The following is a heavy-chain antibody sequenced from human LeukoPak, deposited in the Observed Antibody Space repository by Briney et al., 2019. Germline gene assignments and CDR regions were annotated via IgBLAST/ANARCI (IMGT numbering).Heavy chain of an antibody. CDR1: GFTFSSYG. CDR3: AKDWDYYDSSGYDY. CDR2: ISYDGSNK. J-gene: IGHJ4*02. V-gene: IGHV3-30*18. Sequence: GGSLRLSCAASGFTFSSYGMHWVRQAPGKGLEWVAVISYDGSNKYYADSVKGRFTISRDNSKNTLYLQMNSLRAEDTAVYYCAKDWDYYDSSGYDYRGQGTLVTVSS. D-gene: IGHD3-22*01.